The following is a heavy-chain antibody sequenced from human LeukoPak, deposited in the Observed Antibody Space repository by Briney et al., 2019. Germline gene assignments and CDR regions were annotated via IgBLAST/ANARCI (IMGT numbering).Heavy chain of an antibody. CDR2: MWNDGITG. CDR3: ARDGSGWSSDY. Sequence: GGSLRLSCAASGFTFSSYAMSWVRQAPGKGLEWVAVMWNDGITGKYADSVRGRFSVSRDNSKNTVYLQMDSLRADDTSVYYCARDGSGWSSDYWGQGTLVTVSS. CDR1: GFTFSSYA. J-gene: IGHJ4*02. D-gene: IGHD6-19*01. V-gene: IGHV3-33*08.